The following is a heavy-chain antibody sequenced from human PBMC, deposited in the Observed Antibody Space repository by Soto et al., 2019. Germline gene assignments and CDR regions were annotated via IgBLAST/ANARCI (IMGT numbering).Heavy chain of an antibody. CDR1: GDAISRYY. CDR3: ARPHYYDSSGYYRPFDY. CDR2: IYYSGSI. D-gene: IGHD3-22*01. J-gene: IGHJ4*02. V-gene: IGHV4-59*01. Sequence: PSASLSLTCSVSGDAISRYYWSWIRQSPGKGLEWIGYIYYSGSINYNPSLKSRVTISVDTSKNQISLKVSSVTAADTAVYYCARPHYYDSSGYYRPFDYWGQGTLVTVSS.